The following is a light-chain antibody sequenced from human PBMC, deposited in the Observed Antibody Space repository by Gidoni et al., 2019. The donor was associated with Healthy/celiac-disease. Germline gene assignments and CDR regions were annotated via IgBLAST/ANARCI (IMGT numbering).Light chain of an antibody. V-gene: IGLV2-14*01. CDR2: DVS. CDR3: SSYTSSSTLV. Sequence: QSALTQPASVSGSHGQSLTISCTGTSSDVGGYTYVSWYQQHPGKAPKLMIYDVSNRPSGVSNRFSGSKSGNTASLTISGLQAEDEADYYCSSYTSSSTLVFGGGTKLTVL. J-gene: IGLJ2*01. CDR1: SSDVGGYTY.